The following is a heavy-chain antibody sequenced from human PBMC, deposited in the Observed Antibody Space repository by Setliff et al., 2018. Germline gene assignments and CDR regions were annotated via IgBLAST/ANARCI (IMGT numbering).Heavy chain of an antibody. CDR1: GGSFNVYF. J-gene: IGHJ6*03. Sequence: PSETLSLTCAVYGGSFNVYFWSWIRQPPGKGLEWIGEISHSGSTNYNPSLKSRVTMSVDKSKNQFSLNLNSVTAADTAVYYCARDKWVLVRTHNYYYVDIWGKGTTVTAP. V-gene: IGHV4-34*01. D-gene: IGHD3-10*01. CDR2: ISHSGST. CDR3: ARDKWVLVRTHNYYYVDI.